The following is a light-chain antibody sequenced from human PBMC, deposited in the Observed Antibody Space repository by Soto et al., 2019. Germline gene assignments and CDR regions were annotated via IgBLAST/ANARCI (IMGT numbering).Light chain of an antibody. CDR3: QQYGGSPLYT. Sequence: EIVLTQSPGTLSLSPGERATLSCRASQSVSSRYLAWYQQKPGQAPRLLIYAASSRATGTPGRFSGSGSGTDFTLTINRLEPEDFALYYCQQYGGSPLYTFGQGTKLEIK. CDR2: AAS. CDR1: QSVSSRY. V-gene: IGKV3-20*01. J-gene: IGKJ2*01.